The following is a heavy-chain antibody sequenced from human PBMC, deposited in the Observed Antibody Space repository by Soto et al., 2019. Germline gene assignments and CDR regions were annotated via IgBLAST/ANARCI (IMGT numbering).Heavy chain of an antibody. Sequence: SETVSLTCTVSGGSISSYYLCWIRQPPGKGLEWIGYINYSGSTNYNPSLKSRVTISVDTSKNQFSLKLSSVTAADTAVYYCARRLYYYIRGFEGRGMVVSGPTPPVTVFS. J-gene: IGHJ6*02. CDR1: GGSISSYY. V-gene: IGHV4-59*08. CDR2: INYSGST. D-gene: IGHD3-22*01. CDR3: ARRLYYYIRGFEGRGMVV.